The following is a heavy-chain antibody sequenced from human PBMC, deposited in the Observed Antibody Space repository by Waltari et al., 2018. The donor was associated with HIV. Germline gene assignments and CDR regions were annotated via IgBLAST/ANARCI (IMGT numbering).Heavy chain of an antibody. CDR1: GGTFSSYT. CDR3: ARDRGDWFDP. J-gene: IGHJ5*02. Sequence: QVQLVQSGAEVKKPGSSVKVSCKASGGTFSSYTISWVRQAPGQGLEWMGRIIPVLAIANYAQKFQGRVTITADKSTSTAYMELSSLRSEDTAVYYCARDRGDWFDPWGQGTLVTVSS. CDR2: IIPVLAIA. V-gene: IGHV1-69*08.